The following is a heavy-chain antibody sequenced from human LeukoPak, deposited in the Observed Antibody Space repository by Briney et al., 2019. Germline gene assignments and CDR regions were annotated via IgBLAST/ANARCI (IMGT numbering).Heavy chain of an antibody. V-gene: IGHV4-39*07. CDR1: GGSLRSSTYY. CDR3: ARDNRSLLDS. Sequence: SETLSLTCTVSGGSLRSSTYYWAWIRQPPGKGLEWLGSIHYDGSTFDNLSLKSRVTMSVDTSRNHFSLKMTSVTAADTAVYYCARDNRSLLDSWGQGILVTVSS. J-gene: IGHJ4*02. D-gene: IGHD3-16*02. CDR2: IHYDGST.